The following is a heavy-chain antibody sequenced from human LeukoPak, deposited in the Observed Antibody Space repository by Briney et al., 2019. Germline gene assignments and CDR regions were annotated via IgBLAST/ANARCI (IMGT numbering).Heavy chain of an antibody. Sequence: SETLSLTCTVSGGSISGSSYYWGWIRQPPGKGLEWIGSIYYSGSTYYNPSLKSRVTISVDTSKNQFSLKLSSVTAADTAVYYCARVSSSWYQDWYFDLWGRGTLLTVSS. CDR3: ARVSSSWYQDWYFDL. CDR1: GGSISGSSYY. D-gene: IGHD6-13*01. V-gene: IGHV4-39*07. CDR2: IYYSGST. J-gene: IGHJ2*01.